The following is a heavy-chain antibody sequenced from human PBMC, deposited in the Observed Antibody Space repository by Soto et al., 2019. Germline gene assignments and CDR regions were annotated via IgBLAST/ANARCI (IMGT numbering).Heavy chain of an antibody. CDR2: INPNSGGT. CDR1: GYTFTGYY. D-gene: IGHD2-15*01. Sequence: ASVKVSCKASGYTFTGYYMHWVRQAPGQGLEWMGWINPNSGGTNYAQKFQGRVTMTRDTSISAAYMEPSRLRSDDTAVYYCARGRIGYCSGGSCYFLYWGQGTQVTVSS. CDR3: ARGRIGYCSGGSCYFLY. J-gene: IGHJ4*02. V-gene: IGHV1-2*02.